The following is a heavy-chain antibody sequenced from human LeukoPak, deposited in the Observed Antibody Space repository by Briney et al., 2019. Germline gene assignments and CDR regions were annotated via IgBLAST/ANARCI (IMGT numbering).Heavy chain of an antibody. Sequence: SETLSLTCTVSGGSINNYYWTWVRQPPGKRLEWIGYIHSSGNINYNPSLNSRVAMSVDTSKNQVSLKLISVTAADTAVYYCARSSYYYDSSGYASRNWFDPWGQGTLVTVSS. CDR1: GGSINNYY. J-gene: IGHJ5*02. V-gene: IGHV4-59*08. CDR3: ARSSYYYDSSGYASRNWFDP. CDR2: IHSSGNI. D-gene: IGHD3-22*01.